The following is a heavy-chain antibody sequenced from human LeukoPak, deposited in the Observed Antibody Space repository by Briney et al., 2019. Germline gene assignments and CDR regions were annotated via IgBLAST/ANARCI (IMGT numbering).Heavy chain of an antibody. J-gene: IGHJ4*02. D-gene: IGHD5-18*01. CDR2: INPNSGGT. V-gene: IGHV1-2*02. CDR3: ARGYSYGYGPLDY. CDR1: GYTFTGYY. Sequence: ASVKVSCKASGYTFTGYYMQWVRQAPGQGLEWMGWINPNSGGTDYAQNLQGRVTMTTDTSTSTAYMELRSLRSDDTAVYYCARGYSYGYGPLDYWGQGTLVTVSS.